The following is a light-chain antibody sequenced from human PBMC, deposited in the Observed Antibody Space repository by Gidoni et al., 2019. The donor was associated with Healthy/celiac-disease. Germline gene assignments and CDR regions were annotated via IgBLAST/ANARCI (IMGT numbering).Light chain of an antibody. Sequence: DIVMTQSPLSLPVTLGQPASLSCRSSHSLVYSDENTYLNCFQQRPGQSPRRLISKFSDRDAGVPDRCSGRGSGTDTTLTSSRVEAEDVGVYYWMQGTHWPYTFGQGTKLEIK. CDR3: MQGTHWPYT. CDR1: HSLVYSDENTY. CDR2: KFS. J-gene: IGKJ2*01. V-gene: IGKV2-30*01.